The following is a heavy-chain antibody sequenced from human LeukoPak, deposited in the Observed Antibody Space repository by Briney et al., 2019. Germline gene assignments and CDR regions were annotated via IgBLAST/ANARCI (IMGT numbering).Heavy chain of an antibody. CDR2: ISGSAAST. CDR1: GFTFSNYA. J-gene: IGHJ4*02. Sequence: GGSLRLSCAASGFTFSNYAMSWVRQAPGKGLEWVSAISGSAASTYYADSVKGRFTISRDNSKNTLFLQTNSLRPEDTAVYYCAREPFGGGSASDYWGQGTLVTVSS. CDR3: AREPFGGGSASDY. D-gene: IGHD3-16*01. V-gene: IGHV3-23*01.